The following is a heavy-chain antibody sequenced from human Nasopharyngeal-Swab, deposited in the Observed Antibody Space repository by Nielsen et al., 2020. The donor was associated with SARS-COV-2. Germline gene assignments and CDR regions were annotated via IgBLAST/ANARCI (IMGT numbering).Heavy chain of an antibody. D-gene: IGHD1-14*01. CDR1: GFTFTNAW. CDR2: IKSKSDGGTT. J-gene: IGHJ4*02. V-gene: IGHV3-15*01. CDR3: ATDRGITERPLFDF. Sequence: ESLMTSCPSFGFTFTNAWMGRVRQAPGKGLEGVGRIKSKSDGGTTDYTAPVKGRFSISRDDSRNTIYVQMNTLQPEDAAVYYCATDRGITERPLFDFWGQGTLVTVSS.